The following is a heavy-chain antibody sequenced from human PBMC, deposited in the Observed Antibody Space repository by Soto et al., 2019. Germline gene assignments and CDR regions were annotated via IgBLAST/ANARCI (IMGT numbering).Heavy chain of an antibody. D-gene: IGHD2-15*01. J-gene: IGHJ4*02. V-gene: IGHV4-34*01. CDR1: GGSSSGYY. Sequence: QVQLQQWGAGLLKPSETLSLTCAVYGGSSSGYYWSWIRQPPGKGLEWIGEINHSGSTNYNPSLKSRVTISVDTSKNQFSLKLSSVTAADTAVYYCARPRGEGFCSGYSHYYFDYWGKGTLVTVSS. CDR2: INHSGST. CDR3: ARPRGEGFCSGYSHYYFDY.